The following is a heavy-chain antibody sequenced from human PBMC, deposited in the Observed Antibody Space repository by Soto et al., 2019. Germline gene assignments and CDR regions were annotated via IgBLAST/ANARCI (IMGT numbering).Heavy chain of an antibody. Sequence: QVQLVQSGAEVKKPGASVKVSCKASGYTFTSYGISWVRQAPGQGLEWMGWISAYNGNTNYAQKLQGRVTMTTDTSTSTAYMDVRSLRTDDTAVYYCARGEGYCSSTSCYYYYYYGMDVWGQGTTVTVSS. CDR1: GYTFTSYG. J-gene: IGHJ6*02. V-gene: IGHV1-18*04. CDR3: ARGEGYCSSTSCYYYYYYGMDV. D-gene: IGHD2-2*01. CDR2: ISAYNGNT.